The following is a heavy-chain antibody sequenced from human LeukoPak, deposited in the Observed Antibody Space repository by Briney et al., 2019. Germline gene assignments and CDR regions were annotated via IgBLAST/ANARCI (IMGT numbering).Heavy chain of an antibody. V-gene: IGHV3-33*08. J-gene: IGHJ4*02. CDR3: ARDSPLVATIQPIFDY. CDR2: IWYDGSDK. Sequence: PGGSLRLSCAASGFTFSSYAMSWVRQAPGKGLEWVAVIWYDGSDKYYADSVKGRFTISRDNSKNTLYLQMNGLRAEDTAVYYCARDSPLVATIQPIFDYWGQGTLVTVSS. CDR1: GFTFSSYA. D-gene: IGHD5-12*01.